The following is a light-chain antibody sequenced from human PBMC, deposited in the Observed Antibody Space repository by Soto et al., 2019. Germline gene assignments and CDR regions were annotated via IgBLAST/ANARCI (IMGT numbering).Light chain of an antibody. CDR3: SSYTTSTTWL. CDR2: EVS. Sequence: QSALTQHASVSGSPGQSITISCTGTISDLGTYNYVSWYQQHPGKAPKLIIYEVSNRPSGVSFRFSGSKSGNTASLTISGLQAEDEGDYFCSSYTTSTTWLFGGGTKLTVL. CDR1: ISDLGTYNY. V-gene: IGLV2-14*01. J-gene: IGLJ3*02.